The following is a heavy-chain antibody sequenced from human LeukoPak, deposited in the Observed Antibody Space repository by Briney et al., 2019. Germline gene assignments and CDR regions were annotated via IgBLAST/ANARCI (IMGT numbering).Heavy chain of an antibody. CDR1: GFTFSSYE. V-gene: IGHV3-48*03. CDR2: ISESGTTI. CDR3: AREGQDSYGFDM. Sequence: PGASLRLSCAASGFTFSSYEMHWARQAPGKGLEWVSYISESGTTIYYADSVKGRFTISRDNAKNSLYLQMNSLRAEDTAVYYCAREGQDSYGFDMWGQGTMVTVSS. J-gene: IGHJ3*02. D-gene: IGHD6-6*01.